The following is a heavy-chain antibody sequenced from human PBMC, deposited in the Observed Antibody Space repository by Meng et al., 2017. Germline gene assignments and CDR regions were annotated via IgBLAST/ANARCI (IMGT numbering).Heavy chain of an antibody. CDR1: AHTLSSDG. CDR2: INAYNGYT. Sequence: QVQLVQSGEEVKKPGASVKVFCNASAHTLSSDGFAWVRQAPGQGLEWMGWINAYNGYTDYAQKFLGRVTLTTDTSTNTGYMELRSLTSDDTAVYYCATRGNPYLDCWGQGTLVTVSS. J-gene: IGHJ4*02. CDR3: ATRGNPYLDC. V-gene: IGHV1-18*01.